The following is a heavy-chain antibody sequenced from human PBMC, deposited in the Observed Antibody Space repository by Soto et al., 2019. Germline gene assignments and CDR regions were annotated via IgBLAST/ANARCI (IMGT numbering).Heavy chain of an antibody. D-gene: IGHD6-19*01. CDR3: AGMAYTSGLRFDP. CDR2: IYYSGST. J-gene: IGHJ5*02. Sequence: PSETLSLTCTVSGGSISPYYWSCIRQTPGKGLEWIAYIYYSGSTNYNPSLKSRVTISVDTSKNQCSLKVRSVTAADTAVYYCAGMAYTSGLRFDPWGPGTLVTVSS. V-gene: IGHV4-59*12. CDR1: GGSISPYY.